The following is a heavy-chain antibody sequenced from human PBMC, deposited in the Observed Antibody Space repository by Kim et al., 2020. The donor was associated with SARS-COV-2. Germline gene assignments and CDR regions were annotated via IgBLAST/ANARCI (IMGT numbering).Heavy chain of an antibody. CDR3: ASGNYFDY. D-gene: IGHD1-26*01. CDR1: GFTFRTYW. V-gene: IGHV3-7*03. Sequence: GGSLRLSCAASGFTFRTYWMSWVRQAPGKGLEWVANINQDGSEKYCVDSVRGRFTISRDNAKNSLYLQMNSLRAEDTAVYYFASGNYFDYWGLGTLVTVS. J-gene: IGHJ4*02. CDR2: INQDGSEK.